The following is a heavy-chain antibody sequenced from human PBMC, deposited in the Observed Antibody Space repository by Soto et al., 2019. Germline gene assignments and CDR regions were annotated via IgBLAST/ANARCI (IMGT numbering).Heavy chain of an antibody. CDR3: AHRRFGGIYYGMDV. V-gene: IGHV2-5*02. Sequence: QITLKESGPTLVKPTQTLTLTCTFSGFSLSTSGVGVGWIRQPPGKALEWLALIYWDDDKRYSPSLKSRLTSTKDTSKNQVVLTETTMGPVDTATYHCAHRRFGGIYYGMDVWGQGTTVTVSS. J-gene: IGHJ6*02. CDR2: IYWDDDK. CDR1: GFSLSTSGVG. D-gene: IGHD3-10*01.